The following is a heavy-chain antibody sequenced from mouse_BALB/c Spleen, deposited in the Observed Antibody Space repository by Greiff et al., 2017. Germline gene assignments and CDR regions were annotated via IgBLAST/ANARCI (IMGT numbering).Heavy chain of an antibody. Sequence: VHVKQSGAELVKPGASVKLSCTASGFNIKDTYMHWVKQRPEQGLEWIGRIDPANGNTKYDPKFQGKATLTADTSSNTAYLQLSSLTSEDTAVYYCARWGYRYGLYAMDYWGQGTSVTVSS. CDR1: GFNIKDTY. V-gene: IGHV14-3*02. D-gene: IGHD2-14*01. CDR2: IDPANGNT. CDR3: ARWGYRYGLYAMDY. J-gene: IGHJ4*01.